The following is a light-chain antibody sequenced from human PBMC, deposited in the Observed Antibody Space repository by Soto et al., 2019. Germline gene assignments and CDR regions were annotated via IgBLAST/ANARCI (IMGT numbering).Light chain of an antibody. CDR1: SSNIGSNT. CDR2: SNN. Sequence: QSVLTQPPSASGTPGQRVTISCSGSSSNIGSNTVNWYQQLPGTAPKLLIYSNNQRPSGVPDRFSGSKSGTSASLAISGLQSEDEDDYYCAAWDDSLNGPGYVFGTGTKLTVL. J-gene: IGLJ1*01. V-gene: IGLV1-44*01. CDR3: AAWDDSLNGPGYV.